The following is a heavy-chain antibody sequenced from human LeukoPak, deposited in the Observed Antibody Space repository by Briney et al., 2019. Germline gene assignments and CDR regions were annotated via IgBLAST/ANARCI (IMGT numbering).Heavy chain of an antibody. CDR1: GFTFSSYA. V-gene: IGHV3-23*01. Sequence: GGSLRLSCAASGFTFSSYAMTWVRQAPGKGLEWVSAISGSGGSTYYADSVKGRFTISRDNAKTKLYLQMNSLRAEDTAVYYCAKDSGIAVAGLHFDYWGQGTLVTVSS. CDR2: ISGSGGST. J-gene: IGHJ4*02. CDR3: AKDSGIAVAGLHFDY. D-gene: IGHD6-19*01.